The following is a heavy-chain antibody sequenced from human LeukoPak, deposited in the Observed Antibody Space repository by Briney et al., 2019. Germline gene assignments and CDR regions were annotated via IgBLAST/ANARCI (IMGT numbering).Heavy chain of an antibody. D-gene: IGHD6-13*01. V-gene: IGHV4-61*08. CDR1: GVSISTGGYS. Sequence: SETLSLTCAVSGVSISTGGYSWSWIRQPPGKGLEWIGYIYYSGSTNYNPSLKSRVTISVDTSKNQFSLKLSSVTAADTAVYYCASSYSSRRFDYWGQGTLVTVSS. CDR3: ASSYSSRRFDY. CDR2: IYYSGST. J-gene: IGHJ4*02.